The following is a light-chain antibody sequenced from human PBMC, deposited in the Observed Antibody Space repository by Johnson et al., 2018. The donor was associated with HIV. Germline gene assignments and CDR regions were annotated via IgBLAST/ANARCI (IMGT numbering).Light chain of an antibody. Sequence: QSVLTQPPSVSAAPGQKVTISCSGSSSIIGNNYVSWYQQLPGTAPKLLIYENNKRPSGIPDRFSGSKYGTSASLAISGLQAEDEADYFCATWDDSRSGSTVFGTGTKVTVL. J-gene: IGLJ1*01. CDR3: ATWDDSRSGSTV. CDR1: SSIIGNNY. V-gene: IGLV1-51*02. CDR2: ENN.